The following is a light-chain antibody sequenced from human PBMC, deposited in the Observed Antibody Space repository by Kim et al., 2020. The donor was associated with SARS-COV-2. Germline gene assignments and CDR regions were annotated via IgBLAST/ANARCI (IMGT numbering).Light chain of an antibody. J-gene: IGKJ1*01. CDR1: RVVGSY. CDR3: QQYKSSPRT. V-gene: IGKV3-15*01. CDR2: GAS. Sequence: VPRGEATPPSGGTRRVVGSYSAWYQQKPGQAPRLLIYGASTRATGIPDRFSGSGSGTDFTLTISSLQSEDFAVYYCQQYKSSPRTFGQGTKVDIK.